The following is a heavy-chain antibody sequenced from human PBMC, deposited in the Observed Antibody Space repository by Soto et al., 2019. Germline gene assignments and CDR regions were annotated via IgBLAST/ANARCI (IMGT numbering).Heavy chain of an antibody. D-gene: IGHD3-22*01. CDR3: ARWQYYYDSSGYYTKGHEFDY. J-gene: IGHJ4*02. CDR2: ISSSSSYI. CDR1: GFTFSSYS. V-gene: IGHV3-21*04. Sequence: PGGSLRLSCAASGFTFSSYSMNWVRQAPGKGLEWVSSISSSSSYIYYADSVKGRFTISRDNAKNSLYLQMNSLRAEDTAVYYCARWQYYYDSSGYYTKGHEFDYWGQGTLVTVSS.